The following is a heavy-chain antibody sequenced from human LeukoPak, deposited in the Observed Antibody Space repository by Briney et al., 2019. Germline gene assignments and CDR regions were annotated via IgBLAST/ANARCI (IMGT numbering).Heavy chain of an antibody. CDR3: AKGASEWLVLGSIDY. Sequence: GRSLRLSCAAPGFTFDDYAMHWVRQAPGKGLEWVSGISWNSGSIGYADSVKGRFTISRDNAKNSLYLQMNSLRAEDMALYYCAKGASEWLVLGSIDYWGQGTLVTVSS. D-gene: IGHD6-19*01. CDR2: ISWNSGSI. CDR1: GFTFDDYA. V-gene: IGHV3-9*03. J-gene: IGHJ4*02.